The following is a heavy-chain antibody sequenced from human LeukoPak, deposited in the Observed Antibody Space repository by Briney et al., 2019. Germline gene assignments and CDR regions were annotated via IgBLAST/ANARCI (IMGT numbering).Heavy chain of an antibody. CDR2: INPNSGGT. Sequence: ASVKVSCKASGYTFTGYYMHWVRQAPGQGLEWMGWINPNSGGTNYAQKFQGRVTMTRDTSISTAYMELSRLRSDDTAVYYCARWASGIAVAGHFDYWGQGTLVTASS. CDR1: GYTFTGYY. J-gene: IGHJ4*02. CDR3: ARWASGIAVAGHFDY. V-gene: IGHV1-2*02. D-gene: IGHD6-19*01.